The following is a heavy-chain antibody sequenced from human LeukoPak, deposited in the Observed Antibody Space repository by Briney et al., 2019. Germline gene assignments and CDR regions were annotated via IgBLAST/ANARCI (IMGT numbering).Heavy chain of an antibody. CDR1: GFTFSSYG. Sequence: GGSLRLSCAASGFTFSSYGMHWVRQAPGKGLEWVAFIRYDGSNKYYADSVKGRFTISRDNSKNTLYLQMNSLRAEDAAVYYCAKVSGRYLYYGMDVWGQGTTVTVSS. CDR2: IRYDGSNK. J-gene: IGHJ6*02. V-gene: IGHV3-30*02. D-gene: IGHD3-9*01. CDR3: AKVSGRYLYYGMDV.